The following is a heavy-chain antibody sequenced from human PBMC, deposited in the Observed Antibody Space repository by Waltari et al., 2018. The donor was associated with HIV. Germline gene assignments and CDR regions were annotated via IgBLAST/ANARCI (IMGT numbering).Heavy chain of an antibody. D-gene: IGHD5-12*01. CDR3: TTGGYPTEAFDI. CDR2: IKSKRDGGTT. J-gene: IGHJ3*02. Sequence: EVQVVESGGDLVTPGGSLSVSWASFKLSFENFLMTWIRQAPGKGLEWVGRIKSKRDGGTTDYAASVKGRFVISRDDSQNKLYLQMSGLKTEDTAVYYCTTGGYPTEAFDIWGQGTMVTVSS. V-gene: IGHV3-15*01. CDR1: KLSFENFL.